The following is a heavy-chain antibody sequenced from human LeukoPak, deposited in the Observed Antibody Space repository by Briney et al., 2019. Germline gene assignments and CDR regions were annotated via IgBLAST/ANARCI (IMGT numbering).Heavy chain of an antibody. J-gene: IGHJ4*02. D-gene: IGHD6-13*01. V-gene: IGHV4-61*02. CDR3: TRDGGSSWSFDY. Sequence: NPSQTLSLTCTVSGGSISSGSYYWSWIRQPAGKGLEWFGRIYTSGSTNYNPSLKSRVTMSVDTSKNQFSLKLSSVTAADTAVYYCTRDGGSSWSFDYWGQGTLVTVSS. CDR1: GGSISSGSYY. CDR2: IYTSGST.